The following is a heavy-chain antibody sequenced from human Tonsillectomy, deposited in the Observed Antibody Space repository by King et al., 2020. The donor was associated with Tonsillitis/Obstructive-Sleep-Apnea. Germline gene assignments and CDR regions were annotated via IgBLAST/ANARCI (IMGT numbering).Heavy chain of an antibody. Sequence: VQLVESGGGVVQPGRSLRLSCAASGFTFSSYGMHWVRQAPGKGLEWVAVIWYDGSNKYYADSVKGRFTISRDNSKNTLYLQMNSLRAEDTAVYYCARDSEGDYFDYCGQGTLVTVSS. V-gene: IGHV3-33*01. CDR1: GFTFSSYG. CDR2: IWYDGSNK. J-gene: IGHJ4*02. CDR3: ARDSEGDYFDY.